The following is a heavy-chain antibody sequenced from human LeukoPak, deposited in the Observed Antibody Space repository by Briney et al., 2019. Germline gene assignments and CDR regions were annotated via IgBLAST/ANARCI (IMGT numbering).Heavy chain of an antibody. Sequence: SETLSLTCTVSGGSISSYYWSWIRQPPGKGLEWIGYIYYSGSTNYNPSLKSRVTISVDTSKNQFSLKLSSVTAADTAVYYCARDSGSGSYYKRYYYYGMDVWGQGTTVTVSS. CDR2: IYYSGST. CDR3: ARDSGSGSYYKRYYYYGMDV. D-gene: IGHD3-10*01. J-gene: IGHJ6*02. V-gene: IGHV4-59*01. CDR1: GGSISSYY.